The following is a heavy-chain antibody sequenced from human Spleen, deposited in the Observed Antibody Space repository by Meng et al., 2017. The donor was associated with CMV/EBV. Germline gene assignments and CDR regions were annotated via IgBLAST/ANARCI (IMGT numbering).Heavy chain of an antibody. D-gene: IGHD2-15*01. CDR2: INPSGST. V-gene: IGHV4-34*01. CDR1: AGSFSRYH. Sequence: YAGSFSRYHSGWFRQPAGKGLGWVVEINPSGSTNYNPSLKSRGTISEDTTKNQFSLKLSSVSAADTAVYYCARDRGYCSGGSCYRFDPWGQGTLVTVSS. J-gene: IGHJ5*02. CDR3: ARDRGYCSGGSCYRFDP.